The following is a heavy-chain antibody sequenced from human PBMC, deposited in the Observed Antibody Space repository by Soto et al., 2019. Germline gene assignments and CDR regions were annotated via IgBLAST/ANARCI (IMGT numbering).Heavy chain of an antibody. CDR3: ARGPYYDLIWNYYYMDV. Sequence: QVQLQESGPGLVKPSETLSLSCSVSGGSISGHYCSWVRQTPGKGLEWIVYMYYSGSTNYNPSLTRRVTISVDTSKNHFSLRLTSVTAADTAVYYCARGPYYDLIWNYYYMDVLGKGTTVTVSS. V-gene: IGHV4-59*08. CDR1: GGSISGHY. D-gene: IGHD3-16*01. CDR2: MYYSGST. J-gene: IGHJ6*03.